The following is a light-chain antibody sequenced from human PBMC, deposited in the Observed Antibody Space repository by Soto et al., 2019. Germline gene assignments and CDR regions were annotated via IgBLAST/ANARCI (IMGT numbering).Light chain of an antibody. CDR1: QSISTH. J-gene: IGKJ5*01. CDR2: AAS. Sequence: DIQMTQSPSSLSASVGDRVTITCRASQSISTHLNWYQQKPGKAPNLLIYAASSLQSGIPSRFGGRGSGTDFTLTITGLQPEDFATYYCQQYENLPTFGQGTRLEIK. CDR3: QQYENLPT. V-gene: IGKV1-39*01.